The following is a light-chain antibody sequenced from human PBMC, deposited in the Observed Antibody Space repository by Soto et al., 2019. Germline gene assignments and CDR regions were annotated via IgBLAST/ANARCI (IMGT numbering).Light chain of an antibody. CDR3: QHTYRTPLT. CDR1: QTIRSH. Sequence: DIQMTQFPLSLSASVGDRVTITCRASQTIRSHLNWYQQKPGEAPKIMIYATSTLQSGVPSMFNGSVSGTDFTLTISSLQPEDFATYYCQHTYRTPLTFGGGTKVEIK. CDR2: ATS. V-gene: IGKV1-39*01. J-gene: IGKJ4*01.